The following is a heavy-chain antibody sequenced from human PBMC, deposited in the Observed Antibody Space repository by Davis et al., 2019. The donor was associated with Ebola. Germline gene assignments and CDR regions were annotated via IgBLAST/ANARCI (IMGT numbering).Heavy chain of an antibody. CDR2: ISSSSSTM. Sequence: GESLKISCAASGFTFSAYAMNWVRQAPGKGLEWVSYISSSSSTMHYADSVKGRFTISRDNAKNSLYLQMNSLRDEDTAVYYCARDRGTYYDFWSGEPFDPWGQGTLVTVSS. CDR1: GFTFSAYA. J-gene: IGHJ5*02. V-gene: IGHV3-48*02. CDR3: ARDRGTYYDFWSGEPFDP. D-gene: IGHD3-3*01.